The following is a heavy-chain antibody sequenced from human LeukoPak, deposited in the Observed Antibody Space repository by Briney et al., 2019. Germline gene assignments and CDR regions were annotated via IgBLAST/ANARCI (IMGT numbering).Heavy chain of an antibody. D-gene: IGHD5-18*01. CDR1: GFAFNIFD. CDR2: ISSSGNTV. J-gene: IGHJ5*02. CDR3: AKDSQFRYSYGFNWFDP. V-gene: IGHV3-48*03. Sequence: PGGSLRLSCAASGFAFNIFDMNWVRQAPGKGLEWLSYISSSGNTVHYADSVKGRFTISRDNSKNTLYLQMNSLRAEDTAVYYRAKDSQFRYSYGFNWFDPWGQGTLVTVSS.